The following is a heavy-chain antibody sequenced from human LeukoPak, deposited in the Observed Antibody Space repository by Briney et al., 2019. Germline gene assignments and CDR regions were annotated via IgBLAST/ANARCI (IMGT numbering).Heavy chain of an antibody. D-gene: IGHD3-3*01. V-gene: IGHV3-11*04. CDR3: ARGSRFGVVERDAFDI. CDR2: ISRSGTNI. CDR1: GFSFSDFY. Sequence: GGSLRLSCAASGFSFSDFYMSWIRQAPGKGLEWVSDISRSGTNIYYADSVKGRFTISRDNAKKSLYLQMNSLRAEDTAVYYCARGSRFGVVERDAFDIWGQGTMVTVSS. J-gene: IGHJ3*02.